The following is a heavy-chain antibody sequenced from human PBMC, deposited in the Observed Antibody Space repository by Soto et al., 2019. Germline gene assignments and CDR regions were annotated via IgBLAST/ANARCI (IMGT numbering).Heavy chain of an antibody. CDR2: ISYDGSNK. J-gene: IGHJ6*02. CDR3: AKDRTLLWFGEANYGMDV. D-gene: IGHD3-10*01. Sequence: PGGSLRLSCAASGFTFSSYGMHWVRQAPGKGLERVAVISYDGSNKYYGDSVKGRFTISRDNSKNTLYLQMNSLRAEDTAVYYCAKDRTLLWFGEANYGMDVWGQGTTVTVSS. CDR1: GFTFSSYG. V-gene: IGHV3-30*18.